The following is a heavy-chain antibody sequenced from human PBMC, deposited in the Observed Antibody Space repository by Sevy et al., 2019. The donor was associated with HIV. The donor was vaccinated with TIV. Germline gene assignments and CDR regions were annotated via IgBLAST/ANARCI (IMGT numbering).Heavy chain of an antibody. D-gene: IGHD3-16*01. Sequence: GGSLRLSCAASGFTFSDSWMTWVRQAPGKGLEWVANIKEHGNERYYVDSVKGRFTLSRDNAKMSVYLELTSLRVEDSAIYYCARGRRNWGLGGLDVWGQRTTVTFSS. J-gene: IGHJ6*02. V-gene: IGHV3-7*01. CDR2: IKEHGNER. CDR1: GFTFSDSW. CDR3: ARGRRNWGLGGLDV.